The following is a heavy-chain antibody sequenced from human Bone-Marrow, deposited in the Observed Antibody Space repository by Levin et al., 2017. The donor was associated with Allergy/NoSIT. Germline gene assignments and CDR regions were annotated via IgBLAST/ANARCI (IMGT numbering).Heavy chain of an antibody. CDR3: ARDVSQRLDH. D-gene: IGHD6-25*01. V-gene: IGHV3-33*01. Sequence: GGSLRLSCAASGFTFSRHGMHWVRQAPGKGLEWVAVIWYDGVNKDYADSVKGRFTISRDNSKNTLFLQMNSLRAEDTAVYYCARDVSQRLDHWGQGTLVTVSS. J-gene: IGHJ4*02. CDR1: GFTFSRHG. CDR2: IWYDGVNK.